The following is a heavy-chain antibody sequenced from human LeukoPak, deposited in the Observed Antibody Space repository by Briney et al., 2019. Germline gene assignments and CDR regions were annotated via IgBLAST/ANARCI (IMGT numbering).Heavy chain of an antibody. Sequence: GGSLRLSCAASGFTFNNYAMSWVRQAPGKGLEWVSAISGSGGSTYYADSVKGRSTISRDISKNTLYLQMNSLRAEDTAVYYCANPPTVTSFDHWGQGTLVTVSS. CDR3: ANPPTVTSFDH. CDR1: GFTFNNYA. J-gene: IGHJ4*02. V-gene: IGHV3-23*01. D-gene: IGHD4-11*01. CDR2: ISGSGGST.